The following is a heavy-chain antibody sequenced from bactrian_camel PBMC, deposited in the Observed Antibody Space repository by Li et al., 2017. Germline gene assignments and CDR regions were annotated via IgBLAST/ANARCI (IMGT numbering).Heavy chain of an antibody. CDR1: GDNAYDVATCS. V-gene: IGHV3S55*01. J-gene: IGHJ4*01. D-gene: IGHD2*01. CDR2: MRSDGAP. CDR3: ARTGVVAWDY. Sequence: HVQLVESGGGSVQAGGSLRLSCTASGDNAYDVATCSAAWYRQAPGKEREGVATMRSDGAPIYADSMKGRFTLSQDNAKNTLYLQMNSLKSEDTALYYCARTGVVAWDYWGQGTQVTVS.